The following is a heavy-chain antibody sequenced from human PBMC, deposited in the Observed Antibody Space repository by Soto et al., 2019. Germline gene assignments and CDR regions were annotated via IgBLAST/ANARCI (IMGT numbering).Heavy chain of an antibody. Sequence: GASVKVSFKASGYTFTSYAMHWVRQAPGQRLEWMGWINAGNGNTKYSQKFQGRVTITRDTSASTAYMELSSLRSEDTAVYYCAADGNGAAFDIWGQGTMVTVSS. CDR3: AADGNGAAFDI. D-gene: IGHD2-15*01. CDR1: GYTFTSYA. CDR2: INAGNGNT. V-gene: IGHV1-3*01. J-gene: IGHJ3*02.